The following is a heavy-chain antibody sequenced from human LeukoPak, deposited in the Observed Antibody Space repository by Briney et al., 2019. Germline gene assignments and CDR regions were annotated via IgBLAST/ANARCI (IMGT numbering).Heavy chain of an antibody. Sequence: QTGGSLRLSCAASGFTVSTNYMSWVRQAPGKGLEWVSVIYSGGNTYYADSVKGRFTISRDSSKNTLYLQMNSLRAEDTAVYYCAKAYYDSSGYSYYFDYWGQGTLVTVSS. CDR1: GFTVSTNY. CDR3: AKAYYDSSGYSYYFDY. D-gene: IGHD3-22*01. V-gene: IGHV3-53*01. J-gene: IGHJ4*02. CDR2: IYSGGNT.